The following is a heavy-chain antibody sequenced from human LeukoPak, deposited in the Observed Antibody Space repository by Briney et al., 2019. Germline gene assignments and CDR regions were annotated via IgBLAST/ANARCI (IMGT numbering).Heavy chain of an antibody. V-gene: IGHV3-30*02. D-gene: IGHD2-21*01. CDR2: IAHLAHIGTST. Sequence: GGSLRLSCAASGFTFSDFGMHWVRQAPGKGLEWVAFIAHLAHIGTSTYYADSVKGRFTVSRDNSENTMYLHMNSLRGEDTAVYYCAKDRGARGPDCCPDFWDHGTLVTVSS. J-gene: IGHJ4*01. CDR3: AKDRGARGPDCCPDF. CDR1: GFTFSDFG.